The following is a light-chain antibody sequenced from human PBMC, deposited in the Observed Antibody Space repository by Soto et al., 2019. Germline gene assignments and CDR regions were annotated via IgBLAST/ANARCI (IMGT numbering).Light chain of an antibody. CDR2: GAF. Sequence: EIVMTQSPATLSVSAGERAALSCRASQSVSSNLAWYQRKPGQAPRLLIYGAFNRATGIPARFSGSGSGTDFTLTISSLEPEDSAVYYCQQRNVWPPVTFGQGTRLEIK. J-gene: IGKJ5*01. CDR1: QSVSSN. CDR3: QQRNVWPPVT. V-gene: IGKV3-11*01.